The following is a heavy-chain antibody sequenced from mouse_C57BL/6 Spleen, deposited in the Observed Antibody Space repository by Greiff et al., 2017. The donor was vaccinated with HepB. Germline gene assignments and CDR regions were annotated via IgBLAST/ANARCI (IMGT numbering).Heavy chain of an antibody. J-gene: IGHJ2*01. D-gene: IGHD1-1*01. CDR3: ARYYYGSRAYFDY. Sequence: VQLKQSGPELVKPGASVKMSCKASGYTFTDYNMHWVKQSHGKSLEWIGYINPNNGGTSYNQKFKGKATLTVNKSSSTAYMELRSLTSEDSAVYYCARYYYGSRAYFDYWGQGTTLTVSS. CDR1: GYTFTDYN. V-gene: IGHV1-22*01. CDR2: INPNNGGT.